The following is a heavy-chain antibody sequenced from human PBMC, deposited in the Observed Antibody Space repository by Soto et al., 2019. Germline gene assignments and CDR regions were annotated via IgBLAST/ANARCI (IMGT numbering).Heavy chain of an antibody. D-gene: IGHD3-22*01. Sequence: GGSLSLSCAASGFTFSSYSMNWVRQAPGKGLEWVSSISSSSSYIYYADSVKGRFTISRGNAKNSLYLQMNSLRAEDTAVYYCAREGSHYYDSSGHITPPSYGMDVWGQGTTVTVSS. CDR3: AREGSHYYDSSGHITPPSYGMDV. J-gene: IGHJ6*02. V-gene: IGHV3-21*01. CDR1: GFTFSSYS. CDR2: ISSSSSYI.